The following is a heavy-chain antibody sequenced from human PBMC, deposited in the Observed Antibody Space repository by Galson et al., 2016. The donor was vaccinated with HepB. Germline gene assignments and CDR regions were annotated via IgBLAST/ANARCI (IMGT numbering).Heavy chain of an antibody. CDR2: ITPEGSDT. CDR1: GFTFSSYG. J-gene: IGHJ4*02. V-gene: IGHV3-30*19. D-gene: IGHD2/OR15-2a*01. Sequence: CAASGFTFSSYGMHWVRQAPGKGLGWVALITPEGSDTYYADAVKGRFTISRDNSKNTLSLQMNSLRAEDTAIYYCARDGISSLDQWGQGILVTVSS. CDR3: ARDGISSLDQ.